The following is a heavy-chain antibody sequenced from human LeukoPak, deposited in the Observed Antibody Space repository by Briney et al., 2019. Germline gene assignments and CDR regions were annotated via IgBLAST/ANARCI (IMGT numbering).Heavy chain of an antibody. D-gene: IGHD2-15*01. J-gene: IGHJ5*02. CDR1: GYTFTSYD. V-gene: IGHV1-8*01. CDR2: MNPNSGNT. Sequence: ASVKVSCKASGYTFTSYDINWVRQATGQGLEWMGWMNPNSGNTGYAQKFQGRVTMTRNTSISTAYMELSSLRSEDTAVCYCARDGYCSGGSCSYNWFDPWGQGTLVTVSS. CDR3: ARDGYCSGGSCSYNWFDP.